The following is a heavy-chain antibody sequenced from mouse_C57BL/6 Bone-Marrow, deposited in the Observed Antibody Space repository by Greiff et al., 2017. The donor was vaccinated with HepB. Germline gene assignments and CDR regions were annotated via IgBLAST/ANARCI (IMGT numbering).Heavy chain of an antibody. CDR2: IDPSDSYT. J-gene: IGHJ4*01. D-gene: IGHD2-4*01. CDR1: GYTFTSYW. CDR3: ARDDYDGLYAMDY. Sequence: QVHVKQPGAELVKPGASVKLSCKASGYTFTSYWMQWVNQRPGQGLEWIGEIDPSDSYTNYNQKFKGKATLTVDTSSSTAYMQLSSLTSEDSAVYYCARDDYDGLYAMDYWGQGTSVTVSS. V-gene: IGHV1-50*01.